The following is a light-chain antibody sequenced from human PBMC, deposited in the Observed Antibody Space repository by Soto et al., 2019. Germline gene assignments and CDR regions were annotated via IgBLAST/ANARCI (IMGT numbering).Light chain of an antibody. CDR1: QSISSY. CDR3: QQSYSTPLT. Sequence: DIQLTQAPSSLSAPVGDRVTLTCRASQSISSYLNWYQQKPGKAPKLLIYAAYSLQSGVTSRFSGSGSGTDFTITISSLQPEDFATYYCQQSYSTPLTFGGGTKVEIK. V-gene: IGKV1-39*01. J-gene: IGKJ4*01. CDR2: AAY.